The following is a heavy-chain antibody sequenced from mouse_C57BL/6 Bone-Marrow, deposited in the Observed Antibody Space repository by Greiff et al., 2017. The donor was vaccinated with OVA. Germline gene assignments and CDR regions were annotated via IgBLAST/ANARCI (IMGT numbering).Heavy chain of an antibody. CDR1: GYTFTSYW. D-gene: IGHD2-5*01. CDR3: AREYSNYVAWFAY. J-gene: IGHJ3*01. CDR2: IDPSDSYT. Sequence: QVQLQQPGAELVKPGALVKLSCKASGYTFTSYWMQWVKQRPGQGLEWIGEIDPSDSYTNYNQKFKGKATLTVDTSSSTAYMQLSSLTSEDSAVYYCAREYSNYVAWFAYWGQGTLVTVSA. V-gene: IGHV1-50*01.